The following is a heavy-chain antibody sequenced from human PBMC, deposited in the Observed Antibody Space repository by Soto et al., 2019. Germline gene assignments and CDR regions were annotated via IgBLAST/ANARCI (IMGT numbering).Heavy chain of an antibody. CDR1: GYTFTSYG. J-gene: IGHJ4*02. V-gene: IGHV1-69*06. Sequence: AVKVSCKASGYTFTSYGIRWVRQALGQGLEWMGGISAYFGTTNYAQKFQGRVTITADKSTSTAYMELSSLRPEDTAVYYCASSGWSGYYTDFDSWGQGTLVTVSS. CDR2: ISAYFGTT. CDR3: ASSGWSGYYTDFDS. D-gene: IGHD3-3*01.